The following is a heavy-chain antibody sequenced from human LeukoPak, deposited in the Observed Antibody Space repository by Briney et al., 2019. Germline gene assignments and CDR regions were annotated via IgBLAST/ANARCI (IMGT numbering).Heavy chain of an antibody. CDR2: IKQDGSEK. CDR1: GFTFSNYW. Sequence: PGGSLRLSCAASGFTFSNYWMTWVRQAPGKGLKWVAKIKQDGSEKYYLDSVKGRFTISRDNANSSLYLQMNSLRAEDTAMYYCARDPLFSGNALDVWGHGTMVTVSS. CDR3: ARDPLFSGNALDV. J-gene: IGHJ3*01. D-gene: IGHD2-15*01. V-gene: IGHV3-7*01.